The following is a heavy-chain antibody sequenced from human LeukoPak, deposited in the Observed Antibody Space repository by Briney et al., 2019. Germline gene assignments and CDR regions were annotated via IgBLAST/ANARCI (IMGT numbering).Heavy chain of an antibody. CDR1: GFTFSSYG. D-gene: IGHD1-26*01. CDR3: AKAPEGATITALDY. Sequence: SGGSLRLSCAASGFTFSSYGMHWVRQAPGKGLEWVAVIWYDGSNKYYADSVKGRFTISRDNSKNTLYLQMNSLRAEDTAVYYCAKAPEGATITALDYWGQGTLVTVSS. J-gene: IGHJ4*02. V-gene: IGHV3-33*06. CDR2: IWYDGSNK.